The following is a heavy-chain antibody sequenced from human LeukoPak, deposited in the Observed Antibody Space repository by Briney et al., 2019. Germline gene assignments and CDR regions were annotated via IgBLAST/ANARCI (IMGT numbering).Heavy chain of an antibody. CDR2: IYYSGST. J-gene: IGHJ3*02. V-gene: IGHV4-59*01. CDR3: ARQRRSGSYFPFNAFGI. Sequence: SETLSLTCTVSGGSISRYYWSWIRQPPGKGLEWIGYIYYSGSTNYNPSLKSRVTISVDTSKNQFSLKLSSVTAADTAVYYCARQRRSGSYFPFNAFGIWGQGTMVTVSS. CDR1: GGSISRYY. D-gene: IGHD1-26*01.